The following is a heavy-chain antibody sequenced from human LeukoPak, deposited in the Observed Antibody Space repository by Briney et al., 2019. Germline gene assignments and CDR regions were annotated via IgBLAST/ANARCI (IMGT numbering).Heavy chain of an antibody. Sequence: QTGGSLRLSCAASGFTVSSNYMSWVRQAPGKGLEWVSVIYSGGSTYYADSVKGRFTISRDNSKNTLYLQMNSLRAEDTAVYYCARDPENYYDSSGYGHGAFDIWGQGTMVTVSS. CDR1: GFTVSSNY. J-gene: IGHJ3*02. D-gene: IGHD3-22*01. CDR3: ARDPENYYDSSGYGHGAFDI. CDR2: IYSGGST. V-gene: IGHV3-53*01.